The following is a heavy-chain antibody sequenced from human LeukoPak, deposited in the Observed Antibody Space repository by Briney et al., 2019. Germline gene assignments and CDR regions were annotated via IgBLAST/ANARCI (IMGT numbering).Heavy chain of an antibody. Sequence: GGSLRLSCAASGFTFSSYGMHWVRQAPGKGLEWVAFIRYDGSNKYYADSVKGRFTISRDNSKNTLYLQMNSLRAEDTAVYYCARLVVPAAMGYYYYYMDVWGKGTTVTVSS. J-gene: IGHJ6*03. D-gene: IGHD2-2*01. CDR1: GFTFSSYG. V-gene: IGHV3-30*02. CDR3: ARLVVPAAMGYYYYYMDV. CDR2: IRYDGSNK.